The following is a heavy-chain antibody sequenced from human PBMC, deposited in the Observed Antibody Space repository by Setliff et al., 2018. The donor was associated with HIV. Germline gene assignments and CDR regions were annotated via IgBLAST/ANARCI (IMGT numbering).Heavy chain of an antibody. CDR2: VYYTGKT. V-gene: IGHV4-31*03. CDR1: GVSIVSGGFY. CDR3: ARDLHANYHVVDI. D-gene: IGHD2-15*01. Sequence: SEALSLTCSVSGVSIVSGGFYFSWIRHHPGKGLEWIGTVYYTGKTYYNPSLQSRLTMSADTSKNQLYLKINSVTAADTAVYFCARDLHANYHVVDIWGPGTMVTVSS. J-gene: IGHJ3*02.